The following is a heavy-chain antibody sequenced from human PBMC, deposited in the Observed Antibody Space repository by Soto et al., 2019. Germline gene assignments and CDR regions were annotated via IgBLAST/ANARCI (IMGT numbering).Heavy chain of an antibody. Sequence: QLLASGGGLVQPGGSLRLSCAASGFTFSNYEMHWVRQAPGKGLEYVSGISNNGAHTDYAKSVKGRFTISRDNSENTLYLQMGSLRAEDMALYYCARRGYGSRWPNVYMDVWGKGTTVTVSS. CDR2: ISNNGAHT. CDR1: GFTFSNYE. D-gene: IGHD6-13*01. V-gene: IGHV3-64*01. J-gene: IGHJ6*03. CDR3: ARRGYGSRWPNVYMDV.